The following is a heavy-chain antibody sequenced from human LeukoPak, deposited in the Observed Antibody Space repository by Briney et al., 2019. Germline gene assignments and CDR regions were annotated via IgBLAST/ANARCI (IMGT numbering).Heavy chain of an antibody. CDR1: GDSVSSNSAA. Sequence: SQTLSLTCAISGDSVSSNSAAWNWIRQSPSRGLEWLGRTYYRSKWYNDYAVSVKSRITINPDTSKNQFSLQLNSVTPEDTAAYYCARVALLYNWNYEILDYWGQGTLVTVSS. V-gene: IGHV6-1*01. J-gene: IGHJ4*02. D-gene: IGHD1-7*01. CDR3: ARVALLYNWNYEILDY. CDR2: TYYRSKWYN.